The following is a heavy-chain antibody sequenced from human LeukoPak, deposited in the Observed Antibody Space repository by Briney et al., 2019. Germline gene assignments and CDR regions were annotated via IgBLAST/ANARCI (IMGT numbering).Heavy chain of an antibody. CDR3: ATRSTGVAATFDS. D-gene: IGHD2-15*01. Sequence: SETLSLTCTVSGGSLSSYYWSWIRQPPGKGLEWIAYIYYSGNRNYNPSFKSRVTISPDTSKNEFSLKLSSVTAADAAIYYCATRSTGVAATFDSWGQGALVTVSS. CDR1: GGSLSSYY. CDR2: IYYSGNR. V-gene: IGHV4-59*01. J-gene: IGHJ4*02.